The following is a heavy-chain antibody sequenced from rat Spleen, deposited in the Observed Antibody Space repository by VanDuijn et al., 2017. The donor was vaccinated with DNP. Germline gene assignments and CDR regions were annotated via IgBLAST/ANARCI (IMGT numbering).Heavy chain of an antibody. V-gene: IGHV5-25*01. D-gene: IGHD1-7*01. Sequence: EVQLVESGGGLVQPGRSMKLSCAASGFTFTNYYMAWFRQAPTKGLEWVACMSPTTRSSYYRDSVRGRFTVSRDDSTSTLYLQMDSLRSEDTATYYCARDDFYGYRWGQGIMVTVSS. CDR2: MSPTTRSS. CDR1: GFTFTNYY. CDR3: ARDDFYGYR. J-gene: IGHJ2*01.